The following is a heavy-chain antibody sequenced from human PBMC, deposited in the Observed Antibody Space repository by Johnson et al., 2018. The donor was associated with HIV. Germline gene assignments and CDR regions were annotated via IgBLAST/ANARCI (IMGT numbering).Heavy chain of an antibody. CDR2: ISYDGSNR. D-gene: IGHD2-8*02. Sequence: QVQLVESGGGLVQPGGSLRLSCAASGFTFSSYWMSWVRQAPGRGLEWVAVISYDGSNRYYSDSVKGRFTISRDNSKNTLYVQMNSLTAEDTALYYCARGRGSGGPGSPGAFDIWGQGTMVTVSS. CDR3: ARGRGSGGPGSPGAFDI. V-gene: IGHV3-30*03. J-gene: IGHJ3*02. CDR1: GFTFSSYW.